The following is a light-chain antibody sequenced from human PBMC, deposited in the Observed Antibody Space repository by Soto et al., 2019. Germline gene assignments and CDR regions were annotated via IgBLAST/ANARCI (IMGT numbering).Light chain of an antibody. J-gene: IGKJ5*01. CDR3: QQRSNWPSIT. V-gene: IGKV3-11*01. Sequence: EIVLTRSPATLSLSPGERATLSCRASQSVSSYLAWYQQKPGQAPRLLIYDASNRATGIPARFSGSGSGTDFTLTINSLEPEDFAVYYCQQRSNWPSITFGQGTRLEIK. CDR1: QSVSSY. CDR2: DAS.